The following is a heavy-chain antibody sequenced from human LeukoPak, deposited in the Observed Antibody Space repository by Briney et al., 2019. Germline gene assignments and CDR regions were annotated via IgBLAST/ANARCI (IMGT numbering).Heavy chain of an antibody. CDR2: ISYDGSNK. D-gene: IGHD5-12*01. V-gene: IGHV3-30*18. J-gene: IGHJ4*02. Sequence: PGGSLRLSCADSGFTFSSYGMHWVRQAPGKGLEWVAVISYDGSNKYYADSVKGRFTISRDNSKNTLYLQMNSLRAEDTAVYYCAKAPVPRYSGYADYWGQGTLVTVSS. CDR3: AKAPVPRYSGYADY. CDR1: GFTFSSYG.